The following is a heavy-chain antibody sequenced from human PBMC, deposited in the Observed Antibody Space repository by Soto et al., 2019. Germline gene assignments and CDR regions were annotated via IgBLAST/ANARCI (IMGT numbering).Heavy chain of an antibody. D-gene: IGHD5-12*01. Sequence: GGSLRLSCAASGLTFSKYWMTWVRQAPGKGLEWVANIKHDGSEQYYVGSVEGRFAISRDNAKNSLFLQMNSLRAEDTAVYYCASVPGSPGYHGLDVWGQGTTVTVSS. J-gene: IGHJ6*02. CDR2: IKHDGSEQ. V-gene: IGHV3-7*03. CDR3: ASVPGSPGYHGLDV. CDR1: GLTFSKYW.